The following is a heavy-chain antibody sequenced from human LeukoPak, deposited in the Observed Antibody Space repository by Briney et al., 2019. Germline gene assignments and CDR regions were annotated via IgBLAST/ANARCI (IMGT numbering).Heavy chain of an antibody. J-gene: IGHJ4*02. D-gene: IGHD3-3*01. CDR3: TRDGIPETNWSGYYIDY. CDR1: GFTFSSSW. Sequence: GGSLRLSCAASGFTFSSSWMSWVRQTPGKGLEWVGFIRSRTHGGTTEFAAPVKDRFSISRDDSKRIAYLQMNSLKTEDTAVYYCTRDGIPETNWSGYYIDYWGQGTLVTVSS. CDR2: IRSRTHGGTT. V-gene: IGHV3-49*04.